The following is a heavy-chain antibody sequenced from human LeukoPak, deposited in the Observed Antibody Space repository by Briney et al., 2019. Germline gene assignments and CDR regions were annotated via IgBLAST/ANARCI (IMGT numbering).Heavy chain of an antibody. CDR1: GFTFSSYA. V-gene: IGHV3-23*01. J-gene: IGHJ5*02. CDR2: ISGSGGST. D-gene: IGHD3-9*01. CDR3: AKHYDIHLNWFDP. Sequence: GGSLRLSCAASGFTFSSYAMSWVRQAPGKGLEWVSAISGSGGSTYYADSAKGRFTISRDNSKNTLYLQMNRLRAEDTAVYYCAKHYDIHLNWFDPWGQGTLVTVSS.